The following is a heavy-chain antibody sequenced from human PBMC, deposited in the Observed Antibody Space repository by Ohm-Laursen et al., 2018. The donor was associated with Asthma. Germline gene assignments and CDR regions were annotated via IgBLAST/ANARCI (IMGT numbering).Heavy chain of an antibody. CDR3: ARLDWVRSMFDS. CDR2: IQSSGGA. J-gene: IGHJ4*02. Sequence: TLSLTWVVSGGYVSGYDWSWVRQAPGRELEWIAYIQSSGGANYNPSLQSRVTLSLDTSKNQVSLRLSSVTAADTALYFCARLDWVRSMFDSWGPGIQVLVSS. D-gene: IGHD3-9*01. CDR1: GGYVSGYD. V-gene: IGHV4-59*02.